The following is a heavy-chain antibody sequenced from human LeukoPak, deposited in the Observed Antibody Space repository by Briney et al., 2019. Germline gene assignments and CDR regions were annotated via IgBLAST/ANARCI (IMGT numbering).Heavy chain of an antibody. CDR2: INNDGSSA. CDR3: ARRGTGHGMDV. Sequence: GGSLRLSCAASGFTFSSYAMRWVRQAPGKGLVWVSRINNDGSSASYVDSVKGRFTISRDNAKNTLFLQMNSLRAEDTAVYYCARRGTGHGMDVWGQGTTVIVSS. CDR1: GFTFSSYA. J-gene: IGHJ6*02. V-gene: IGHV3-74*01. D-gene: IGHD1-1*01.